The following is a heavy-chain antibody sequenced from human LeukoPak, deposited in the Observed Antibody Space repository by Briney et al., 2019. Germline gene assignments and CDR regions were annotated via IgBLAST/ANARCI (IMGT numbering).Heavy chain of an antibody. V-gene: IGHV1-2*02. CDR1: GFNFTGYY. CDR2: INPNSGGT. CDR3: ARLMFNGYSYGSFDY. D-gene: IGHD5-18*01. J-gene: IGHJ4*02. Sequence: ASVKFPCKASGFNFTGYYMHWVRRAPGQGLEWMGWINPNSGGTNYAQKFQGRVTMTRDTSISTAYMELSRLRSDDTAVYYCARLMFNGYSYGSFDYWGQGTLVTVSS.